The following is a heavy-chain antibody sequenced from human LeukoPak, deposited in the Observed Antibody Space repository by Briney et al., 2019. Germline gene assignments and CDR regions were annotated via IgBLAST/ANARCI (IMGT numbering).Heavy chain of an antibody. V-gene: IGHV1-18*01. Sequence: ASVKVSCKASGYTFTSYGISWVRQAPGQGLEWMGWISAYNGNTNYAQKLQGRVTMTTDTSTSTAYMELRSLRSDDTAVYYCARDLYGDYERWGSESDPWGQGTLVTVSS. CDR3: ARDLYGDYERWGSESDP. D-gene: IGHD4-17*01. J-gene: IGHJ5*02. CDR2: ISAYNGNT. CDR1: GYTFTSYG.